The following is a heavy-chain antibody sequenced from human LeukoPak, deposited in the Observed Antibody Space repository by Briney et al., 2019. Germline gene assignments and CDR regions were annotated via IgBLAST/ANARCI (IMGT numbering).Heavy chain of an antibody. V-gene: IGHV1-24*01. D-gene: IGHD3-22*01. CDR2: FDPEDGET. CDR1: GYTLTELS. Sequence: GASVNVSCKVSGYTLTELSMHWVRQAPGKGLEWMGGFDPEDGETIYAQKFQGRVTMTEDTSTDTAYMELSSLRSEDTAVYYCATARDSSGYYIYFQHWGQGTLVTVSS. J-gene: IGHJ1*01. CDR3: ATARDSSGYYIYFQH.